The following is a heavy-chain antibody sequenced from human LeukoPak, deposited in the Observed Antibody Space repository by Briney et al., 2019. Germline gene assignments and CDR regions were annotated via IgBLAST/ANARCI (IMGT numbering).Heavy chain of an antibody. CDR3: ARDTPYGDYEGYYFDY. CDR2: IYHSGSTNYRGST. J-gene: IGHJ4*02. CDR1: GASISSDNW. Sequence: SGTLSLTCAVSGASISSDNWWSWVRQPPGKGLEWIGEIYHSGSTNYRGSTNYNPSLKSRVTISVDRSKNQFSLKLTSVTAADTAVYYCARDTPYGDYEGYYFDYWGQGTLVTVSS. D-gene: IGHD4-17*01. V-gene: IGHV4-28*03.